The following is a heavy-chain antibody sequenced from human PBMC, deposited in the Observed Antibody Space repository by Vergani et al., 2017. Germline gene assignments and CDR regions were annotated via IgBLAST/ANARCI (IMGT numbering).Heavy chain of an antibody. Sequence: EVQLLESGGGLVQPGGSLRLSCAASGFTFSSYAMSWVRQAPGKGLEWVSAISGSGGSTYYADSVKGRFTISRDNSKNTLYLQMNSLRAEDTAVYYCARALGYCSSTSCYTLDYWGQGTLVTVSS. V-gene: IGHV3-23*01. J-gene: IGHJ4*02. D-gene: IGHD2-2*02. CDR3: ARALGYCSSTSCYTLDY. CDR2: ISGSGGST. CDR1: GFTFSSYA.